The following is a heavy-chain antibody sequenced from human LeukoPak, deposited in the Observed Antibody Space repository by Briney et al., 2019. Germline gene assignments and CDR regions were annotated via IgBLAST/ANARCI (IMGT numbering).Heavy chain of an antibody. CDR1: GGSISSGSYY. CDR2: IYTSGST. CDR3: ARAMGSGWYYYFDY. V-gene: IGHV4-61*02. Sequence: PSETLSLTCTVSGGSISSGSYYWSWIRQPAGKGLEWIGRIYTSGSTNYNPSLKSRVTISVDTSKNQFSLKLSSVTAADTAVYYCARAMGSGWYYYFDYWGQGTLVTVSS. J-gene: IGHJ4*02. D-gene: IGHD6-19*01.